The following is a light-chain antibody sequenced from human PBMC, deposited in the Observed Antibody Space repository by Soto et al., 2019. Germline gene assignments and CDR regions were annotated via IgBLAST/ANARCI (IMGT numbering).Light chain of an antibody. V-gene: IGKV3-15*01. Sequence: EIVMTQSPATLSVSPGERATLSCRASQSVSGNLAWYQQKPGQAPRLLIYAASTRATGIPARFSGSGSGTELTLTISRLQSEDFAVYYCQQYTNWPPITFGPGTKVDIK. CDR2: AAS. CDR3: QQYTNWPPIT. CDR1: QSVSGN. J-gene: IGKJ3*01.